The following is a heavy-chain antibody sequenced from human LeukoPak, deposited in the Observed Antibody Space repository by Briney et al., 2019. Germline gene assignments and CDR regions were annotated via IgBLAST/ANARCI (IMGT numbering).Heavy chain of an antibody. V-gene: IGHV3-23*01. CDR2: ISGFGGSS. Sequence: GGSLRLSCAASGFIFQNYAMNWVRQAPGKGLEWVSGISGFGGSSYYAASVKGRFAISRDNSGNALFLQLTNLRVEDSAVYFCARRGGSSWSSFDFWGQGTLVGVSS. CDR3: ARRGGSSWSSFDF. J-gene: IGHJ4*02. D-gene: IGHD6-13*01. CDR1: GFIFQNYA.